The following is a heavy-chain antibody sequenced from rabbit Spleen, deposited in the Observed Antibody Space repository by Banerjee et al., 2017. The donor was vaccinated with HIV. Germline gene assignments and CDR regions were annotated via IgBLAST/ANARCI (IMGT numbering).Heavy chain of an antibody. D-gene: IGHD5-1*01. CDR2: IDPVFGIT. Sequence: QEQLVESGGGLVKPEGSLTLTCKASGVSFSSSDYMCWVRQAPGKGLEWIGYIDPVFGITYYANWVNGRFSISRENAQNTVFLQMTSLTAADTATYFCARDLVAVIGWNFNLWGPGTLVTVS. CDR1: GVSFSSSD. CDR3: ARDLVAVIGWNFNL. V-gene: IGHV1S47*01. J-gene: IGHJ4*01.